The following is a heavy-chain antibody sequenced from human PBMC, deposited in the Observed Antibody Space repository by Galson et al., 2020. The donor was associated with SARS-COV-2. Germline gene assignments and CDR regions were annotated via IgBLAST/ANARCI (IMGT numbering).Heavy chain of an antibody. CDR3: ARTLLGRSHYYYYYMDV. CDR1: GYSFTSYW. D-gene: IGHD2-15*01. CDR2: IYPGHSDT. V-gene: IGHV5-51*01. J-gene: IGHJ6*03. Sequence: KVSCKRSGYSFTSYWIGRVRQMPGKGPEWMGLIYPGHSDTRHSPSFQGQVTISADKSISTAYLQWSSLKASDTAMYYCARTLLGRSHYYYYYMDVWGKGTTVTVSS.